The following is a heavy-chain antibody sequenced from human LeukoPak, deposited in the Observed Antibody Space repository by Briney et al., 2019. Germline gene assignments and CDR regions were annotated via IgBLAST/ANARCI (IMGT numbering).Heavy chain of an antibody. CDR2: IHYSGST. CDR1: DDSINNNY. D-gene: IGHD3-16*01. V-gene: IGHV4-59*08. Sequence: PSETLSLTCTVSDDSINNNYWSWIRPPPGKELECIGYIHYSGSTNYNPSLKSRVTISIDTSKNQFSLKLNSVTAADTAVYYCARRGLNRQNFDYWGQGTLVTVSS. CDR3: ARRGLNRQNFDY. J-gene: IGHJ4*02.